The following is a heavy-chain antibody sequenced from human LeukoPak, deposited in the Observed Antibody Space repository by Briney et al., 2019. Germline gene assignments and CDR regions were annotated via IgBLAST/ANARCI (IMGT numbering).Heavy chain of an antibody. CDR1: GFAFSSYG. J-gene: IGHJ4*02. CDR2: IRYDGRNE. CDR3: AKILDSSSYLSGSGH. V-gene: IGHV3-30*02. Sequence: GGSLRLSCAASGFAFSSYGMHWVRQAPGKGLEWVAFIRYDGRNEYYAGSVRGRSTISRDNSKNTLYLQMNSLRGDDTAVYYCAKILDSSSYLSGSGHWGQATLVTVSP. D-gene: IGHD3-22*01.